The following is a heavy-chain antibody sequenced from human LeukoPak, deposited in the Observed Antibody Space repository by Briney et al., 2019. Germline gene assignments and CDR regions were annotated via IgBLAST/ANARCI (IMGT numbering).Heavy chain of an antibody. V-gene: IGHV3-33*01. CDR1: GFTFSSYG. J-gene: IGHJ6*03. CDR3: ARVSNYYYMDV. Sequence: PGRSLRLSCVASGFTFSSYGMHWVRQAPGKGLEWVAVIWYDGSNKYYADSVKGRFTISRDNSKNTLYLQMNSLRAEDTAVYYCARVSNYYYMDVWGKGTTVTVSS. CDR2: IWYDGSNK.